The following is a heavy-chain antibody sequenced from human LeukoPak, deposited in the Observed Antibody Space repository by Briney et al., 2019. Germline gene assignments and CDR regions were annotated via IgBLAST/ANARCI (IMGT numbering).Heavy chain of an antibody. V-gene: IGHV3-48*03. CDR1: GFTFSSYE. J-gene: IGHJ5*02. Sequence: PGGSLRLSCAASGFTFSSYEMNWVRQAPGKGLEWVSYISSSGSTIYYADSVKGRFTISRDNAKSTLYLQMNSLRAEDAAVYYCARSDWFDPWGQGTLVTVSS. CDR3: ARSDWFDP. CDR2: ISSSGSTI.